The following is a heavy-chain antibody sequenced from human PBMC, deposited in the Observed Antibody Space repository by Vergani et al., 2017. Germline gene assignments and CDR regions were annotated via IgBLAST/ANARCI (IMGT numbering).Heavy chain of an antibody. CDR3: ARGXCSSTSCYEDAFDI. J-gene: IGHJ3*02. V-gene: IGHV4-38-2*01. CDR2: IYHSGST. D-gene: IGHD2-2*01. CDR1: GYSISSGYY. Sequence: QVQLQESGPGLVKPSETLSLTCAVSGYSISSGYYWGWIRQPPGKGLEWIGSIYHSGSTYYNPSLKSRVTISVDTSKNQFSLKLSSVTAADTAVYYCARGXCSSTSCYEDAFDIWGQGTMVTVSS.